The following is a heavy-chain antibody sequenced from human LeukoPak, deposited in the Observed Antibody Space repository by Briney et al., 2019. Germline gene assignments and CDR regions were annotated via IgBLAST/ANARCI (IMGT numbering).Heavy chain of an antibody. CDR1: GGSISDYY. Sequence: PSETPSLTCTVSGGSISDYYWSWIRQPPEKGLEWIGYIYYSGSTNCNPTLKSRVTISVDTSKNQFSLRLNSVTAADTAVYYCARDTPMVRGVDAFDIWGQGTMVTVSS. CDR2: IYYSGST. CDR3: ARDTPMVRGVDAFDI. J-gene: IGHJ3*02. V-gene: IGHV4-59*01. D-gene: IGHD3-10*01.